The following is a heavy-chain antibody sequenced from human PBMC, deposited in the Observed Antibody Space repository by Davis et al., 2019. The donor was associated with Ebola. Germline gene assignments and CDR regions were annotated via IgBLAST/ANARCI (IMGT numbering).Heavy chain of an antibody. CDR2: LGLSADT. Sequence: GESLKISCAASGFVFSSYVMSWVRRAPGKGLEWVSTLGLSADTYYADSVKGRFTISRDNSKNTLHLQMNSLRADDTAVYYCAKSTMIVGDWDFDYWGQGTLVTVSS. D-gene: IGHD3-22*01. CDR1: GFVFSSYV. J-gene: IGHJ4*02. CDR3: AKSTMIVGDWDFDY. V-gene: IGHV3-23*01.